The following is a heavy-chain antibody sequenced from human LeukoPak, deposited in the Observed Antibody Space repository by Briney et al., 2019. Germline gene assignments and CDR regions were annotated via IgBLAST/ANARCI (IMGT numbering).Heavy chain of an antibody. CDR3: AKSNVRGVTPNWFDP. D-gene: IGHD3-10*02. J-gene: IGHJ5*02. CDR2: IYSGGST. V-gene: IGHV3-53*01. Sequence: GGSLRLSCAASGFTVSSNYMSWVRQAPGKGLEWVSVIYSGGSTYYADSVKGRFTISRDNSKNTLYLQMNSLRAEDTAVYYCAKSNVRGVTPNWFDPWGQGTLVTVSS. CDR1: GFTVSSNY.